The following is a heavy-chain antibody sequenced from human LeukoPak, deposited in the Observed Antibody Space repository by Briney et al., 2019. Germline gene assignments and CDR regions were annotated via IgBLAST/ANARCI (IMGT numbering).Heavy chain of an antibody. Sequence: GGSLRLSCAASGFTFSSYAMSWVRQAPGKGLEWGSSISSSGANTYYADSVKGRFTIARDNSKNTLYLQMSSLRAEDTAVYYCAKRDRPCSGDCSAPYYFDYWGQGTLVTVSS. CDR2: ISSSGANT. V-gene: IGHV3-23*01. D-gene: IGHD2-21*02. CDR3: AKRDRPCSGDCSAPYYFDY. CDR1: GFTFSSYA. J-gene: IGHJ4*02.